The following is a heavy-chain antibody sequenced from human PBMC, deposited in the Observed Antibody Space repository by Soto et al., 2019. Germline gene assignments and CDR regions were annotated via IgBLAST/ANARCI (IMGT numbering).Heavy chain of an antibody. CDR3: AIVVRYFDWPQEQGFDY. J-gene: IGHJ4*02. CDR1: GGTFSCYA. D-gene: IGHD3-9*01. Sequence: QVQLVQSGAEVKKPGSSVKVSCKASGGTFSCYAISWVRQAPGQGLEWMGGIIPIFGTANYAQKFQGRVTITADESTSTAYMELSSLRSEDTAVYYCAIVVRYFDWPQEQGFDYWGQGTLVTVSS. CDR2: IIPIFGTA. V-gene: IGHV1-69*01.